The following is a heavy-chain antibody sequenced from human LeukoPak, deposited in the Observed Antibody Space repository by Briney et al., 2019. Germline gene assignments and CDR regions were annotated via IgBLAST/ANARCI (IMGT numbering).Heavy chain of an antibody. Sequence: PGGSLRLSCAASGFTFSDYYMSWIRQAPGKGLEWVSYISSSGSTIYYADSVKGRFTISRDNAKNSLYLQMNSLRAEDTALYYCAKDRVYFYYGLDVWGQGTTVTVSS. CDR3: AKDRVYFYYGLDV. CDR2: ISSSGSTI. CDR1: GFTFSDYY. J-gene: IGHJ6*02. V-gene: IGHV3-11*04.